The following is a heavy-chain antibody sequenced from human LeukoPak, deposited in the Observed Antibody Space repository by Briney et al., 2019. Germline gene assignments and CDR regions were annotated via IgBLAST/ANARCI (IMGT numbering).Heavy chain of an antibody. CDR3: AREGGSGWYSGWFDP. V-gene: IGHV3-66*01. J-gene: IGHJ5*02. D-gene: IGHD6-19*01. CDR2: IYSGGST. Sequence: GGSLRLSCAASEFSVGSNYMTWVRQAPGKGLEWVSLIYSGGSTYYADSVKGRFTISRDNSKNTLYLQMNSLRAEDTAVYYCAREGGSGWYSGWFDPWGQGSLVTVSS. CDR1: EFSVGSNY.